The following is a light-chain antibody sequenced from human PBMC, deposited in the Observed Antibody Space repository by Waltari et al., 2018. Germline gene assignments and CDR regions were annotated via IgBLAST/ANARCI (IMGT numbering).Light chain of an antibody. V-gene: IGLV4-69*01. Sequence: QLVLPQSPSASASLGASVKLTCTLSSGHSSYAIAWHQQQPEKGPRYLMKLNSDGSHSKGDGIPDRFSGSSSGAERSLTISNLQSEDEADYYCQSWGTGIPWVFGGGTKLTVL. CDR2: LNSDGSH. CDR3: QSWGTGIPWV. CDR1: SGHSSYA. J-gene: IGLJ3*02.